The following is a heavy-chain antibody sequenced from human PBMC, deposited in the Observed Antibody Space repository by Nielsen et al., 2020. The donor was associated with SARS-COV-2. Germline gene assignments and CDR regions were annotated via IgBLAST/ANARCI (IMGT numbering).Heavy chain of an antibody. CDR3: ATLTRDSSGYSYGGDAFDI. Sequence: ASVKVSCKASGYTFTAYAIHWVRQDPGQRLEWMGWINSDSGNTKYSQKFRGRVTITRDTSTSTVYMELSSLRSEDTAVYYCATLTRDSSGYSYGGDAFDIWGQGTMVTVSS. CDR2: INSDSGNT. J-gene: IGHJ3*02. D-gene: IGHD3-22*01. CDR1: GYTFTAYA. V-gene: IGHV1-3*04.